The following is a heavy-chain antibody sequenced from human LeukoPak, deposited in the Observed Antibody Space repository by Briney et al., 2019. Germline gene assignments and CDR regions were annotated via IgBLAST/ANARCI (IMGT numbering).Heavy chain of an antibody. V-gene: IGHV1-2*02. CDR2: INPNSGGT. CDR1: GYTFTSYG. D-gene: IGHD3-22*01. J-gene: IGHJ4*02. CDR3: ARRLDYYDSRTYYRSFDY. Sequence: GASVKVSCKASGYTFTSYGISWVRQAPGQGLEWMGWINPNSGGTNYAQNFQGRVTMTRDTSISTAYMELSRLTSDDTAVYYCARRLDYYDSRTYYRSFDYWGQGTLVTVSS.